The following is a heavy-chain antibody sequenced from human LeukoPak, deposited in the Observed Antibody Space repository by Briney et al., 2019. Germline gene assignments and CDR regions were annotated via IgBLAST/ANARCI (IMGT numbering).Heavy chain of an antibody. CDR2: IYHSGST. CDR3: ARSPRGTVTTLFEY. J-gene: IGHJ4*02. Sequence: SETLSLTCAVSGGSISSSSWWSWVRQPPGKGLEWIGEIYHSGSTNYNPSLKSRVTISVDKSKNQFSLKLSSVTAADTAVYYCARSPRGTVTTLFEYWGQGALVTVSS. CDR1: GGSISSSSW. D-gene: IGHD4-11*01. V-gene: IGHV4-4*02.